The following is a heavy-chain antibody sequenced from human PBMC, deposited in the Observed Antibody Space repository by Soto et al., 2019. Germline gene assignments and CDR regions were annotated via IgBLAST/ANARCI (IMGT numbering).Heavy chain of an antibody. Sequence: QVQLQESGPGLVKPSGTLSLTCAVSGVSISTYDWWTWVRQPPGKGLEWIGEIYHGGSTNYNPSLKSRVIISIDKSKNQFSLNLNSVTAADTAVYYCATRRWEPLWGQGILVSVSS. CDR3: ATRRWEPL. V-gene: IGHV4-4*02. J-gene: IGHJ4*02. CDR1: GVSISTYDW. CDR2: IYHGGST. D-gene: IGHD1-26*01.